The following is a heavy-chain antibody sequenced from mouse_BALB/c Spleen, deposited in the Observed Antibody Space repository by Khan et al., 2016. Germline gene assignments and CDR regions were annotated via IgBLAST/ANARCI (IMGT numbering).Heavy chain of an antibody. V-gene: IGHV3-8*02. J-gene: IGHJ2*01. CDR2: ISYSGST. CDR1: GDSITSGY. CDR3: ARYDGYYFDY. D-gene: IGHD2-3*01. Sequence: EVQLQESGPSLVKPSQTLSLTCSVTGDSITSGYWNWIRKFPGNKLEYMGYISYSGSTYYTPSLKSRLTITRDTSKNQYYLHFNSVTTEDSASYYCARYDGYYFDYWGQGTTLPVSS.